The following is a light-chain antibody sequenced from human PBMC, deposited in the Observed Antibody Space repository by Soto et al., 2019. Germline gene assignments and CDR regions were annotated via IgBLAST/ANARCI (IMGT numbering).Light chain of an antibody. Sequence: DIQMTQSPSSLSASVGDRVTITCQASQDISNYLNWYQQMPGKAPKLLIYDASNLETGVPSRFSGSGSGTDFTFTISSLQPEDIATYYCQQYDNLPRTFGPGTKVDIK. CDR2: DAS. CDR1: QDISNY. V-gene: IGKV1-33*01. J-gene: IGKJ3*01. CDR3: QQYDNLPRT.